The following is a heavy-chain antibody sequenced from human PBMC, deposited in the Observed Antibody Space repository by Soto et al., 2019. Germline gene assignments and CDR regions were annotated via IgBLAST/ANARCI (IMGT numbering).Heavy chain of an antibody. D-gene: IGHD2-2*01. CDR2: IIPIFGTA. V-gene: IGHV1-69*13. CDR3: AGLYCSSTSCYPQLGMDV. J-gene: IGHJ6*02. Sequence: SVKVSCKASGGTFSSYAISCVLQSGVRWREWMGGIIPIFGTANYAQKFQGRVTITADESTSTAYMELSSLRSEDTAVYYCAGLYCSSTSCYPQLGMDVWGQGTTVTVSS. CDR1: GGTFSSYA.